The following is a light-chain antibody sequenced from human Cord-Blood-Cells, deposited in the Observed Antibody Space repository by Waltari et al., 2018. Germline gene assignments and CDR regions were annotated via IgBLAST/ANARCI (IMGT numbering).Light chain of an antibody. CDR1: KIISSY. Sequence: DIQMTQSTSSLSASVGVSVTITCRASKIISSYLTWYQQKPGKAPKLLIYAASILQSGIPSRFSGSGSGTDFTLTISSLQPEDFATYYCQQSYSTPITFGQGTRLEIK. V-gene: IGKV1-39*01. CDR3: QQSYSTPIT. J-gene: IGKJ5*01. CDR2: AAS.